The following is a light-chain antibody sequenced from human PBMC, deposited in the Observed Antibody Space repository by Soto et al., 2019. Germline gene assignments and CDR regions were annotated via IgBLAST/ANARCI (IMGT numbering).Light chain of an antibody. Sequence: DIQMTQSPSTLSSSVGYRFTITCRASQSISSWLAWYHQKPGKAPKLLIYDASSLESGVPSRFSGSGSGTEFTLTISSLQPDDFATYYCQQYNSYSRTFGQGTKVDIK. J-gene: IGKJ1*01. CDR2: DAS. V-gene: IGKV1-5*01. CDR1: QSISSW. CDR3: QQYNSYSRT.